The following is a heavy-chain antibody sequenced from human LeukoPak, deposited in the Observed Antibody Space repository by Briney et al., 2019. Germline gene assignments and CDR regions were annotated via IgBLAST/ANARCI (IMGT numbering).Heavy chain of an antibody. Sequence: SETLSLTCTVSGGSISSGGYYWSWIRQHPGKGLEWIGYIYYSGSTNYNPSLKSRVTISVDTSKNQFSLKLSSVTAADTAVYYCARSEWELRSNAFDIWGQGTMVTVSS. J-gene: IGHJ3*02. CDR2: IYYSGST. D-gene: IGHD1-26*01. V-gene: IGHV4-61*08. CDR1: GGSISSGGYY. CDR3: ARSEWELRSNAFDI.